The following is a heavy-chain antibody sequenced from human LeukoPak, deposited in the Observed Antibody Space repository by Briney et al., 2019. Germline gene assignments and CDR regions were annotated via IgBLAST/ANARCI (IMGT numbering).Heavy chain of an antibody. CDR2: IYHSGST. V-gene: IGHV4-38-2*01. D-gene: IGHD3-10*01. J-gene: IGHJ3*02. Sequence: SETLSLTCAVSGYSISSGYYWGWIRQPPGKGLEWIGSIYHSGSTYYNPSLKSRVTISVDTSKNPFSLKLSSVTAADTAVYYYARPSGAFDIWGQGTMVTVSS. CDR1: GYSISSGYY. CDR3: ARPSGAFDI.